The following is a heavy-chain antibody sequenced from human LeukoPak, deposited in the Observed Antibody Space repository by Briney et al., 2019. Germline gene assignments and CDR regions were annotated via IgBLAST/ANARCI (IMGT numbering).Heavy chain of an antibody. D-gene: IGHD6-13*01. Sequence: VASVKVSCKASGYTFTGYYMHWVRQAPGQGLEWMGWINPNSGGTNYAQKFQGRVTMTRDTSISTAYMELSRLRSDDTAVYYCARVVYSSSWYEDWGQGTLVTVSS. CDR3: ARVVYSSSWYED. J-gene: IGHJ4*02. V-gene: IGHV1-2*02. CDR1: GYTFTGYY. CDR2: INPNSGGT.